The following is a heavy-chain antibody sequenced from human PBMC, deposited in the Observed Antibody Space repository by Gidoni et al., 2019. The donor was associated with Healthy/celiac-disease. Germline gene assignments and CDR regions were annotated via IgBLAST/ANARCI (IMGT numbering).Heavy chain of an antibody. J-gene: IGHJ6*02. CDR2: IIPIFGTA. Sequence: QVQLVQAGAEGKKPGSSVKGSCKASGGTFSSYAISWGRQAPGQGLEWMGGIIPIFGTANYAQKFQGRVTITADESTSTAYMELSSLRSEDTAVYYCARGIAAAGYYYYGMDVWGQGTTVTVSS. CDR3: ARGIAAAGYYYYGMDV. V-gene: IGHV1-69*01. D-gene: IGHD6-13*01. CDR1: GGTFSSYA.